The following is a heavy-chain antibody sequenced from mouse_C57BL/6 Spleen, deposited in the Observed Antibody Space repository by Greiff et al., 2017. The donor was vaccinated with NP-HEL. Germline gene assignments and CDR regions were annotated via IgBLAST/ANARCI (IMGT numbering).Heavy chain of an antibody. CDR2: IYPRSGNT. CDR1: GYTFTSYG. Sequence: QVQLQQSGAELARPGASVKLSCKASGYTFTSYGISWVKQRTGQGLEWIGEIYPRSGNTYYNEKFKGKATLTADKYSSTAYMELRSRTSADSAVYVCERGGVKFITGFDYWGQGTTLTVSS. CDR3: ERGGVKFITGFDY. V-gene: IGHV1-81*01. D-gene: IGHD1-1*01. J-gene: IGHJ2*01.